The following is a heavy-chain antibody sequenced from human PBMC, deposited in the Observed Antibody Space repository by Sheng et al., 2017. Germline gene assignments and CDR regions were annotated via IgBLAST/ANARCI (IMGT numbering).Heavy chain of an antibody. J-gene: IGHJ4*02. Sequence: QLQLQESGPGLVQPSETLSLTCTVSGGSISSTSYYWVWIRQPPGKGLEWIGTIYYSGSTDYNASLQSRVTISLDTSKNQFSLKLSSVTAADTAVYYCARVSSGLDFSGQGTLVTVSS. V-gene: IGHV4-39*07. CDR3: ARVSSGLDF. CDR2: IYYSGST. D-gene: IGHD6-19*01. CDR1: GGSISSTSYY.